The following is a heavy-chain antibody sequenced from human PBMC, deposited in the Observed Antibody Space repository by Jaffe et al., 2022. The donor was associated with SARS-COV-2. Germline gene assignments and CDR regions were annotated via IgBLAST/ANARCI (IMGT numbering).Heavy chain of an antibody. CDR2: ISYDGRSE. D-gene: IGHD3-10*01. CDR1: AFTFSSYH. CDR3: AREEALWFGETQGGLSFGI. V-gene: IGHV3-30*03. J-gene: IGHJ4*02. Sequence: QVQLVESGGGVVQPGRSLRLSCAASAFTFSSYHMHWVRQAPGKGLEWVAVISYDGRSEYYADSVKGRFTISRDNSRNTLYLQMKSLRAEDTAVYYCAREEALWFGETQGGLSFGIGGQGTLVKVSS.